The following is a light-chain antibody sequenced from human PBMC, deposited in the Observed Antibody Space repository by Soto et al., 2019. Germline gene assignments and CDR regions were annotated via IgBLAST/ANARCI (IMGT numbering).Light chain of an antibody. Sequence: AIPLTQSPSSLSASVGHRVNITCRARQGISSELAWYQQKPGKAPKLLIYDASSLESGVPSRFSGSGSGTDFTLTISSLQPEDFATYYCQQFNSYPFTFGPGTKVDIK. CDR3: QQFNSYPFT. CDR2: DAS. CDR1: QGISSE. J-gene: IGKJ3*01. V-gene: IGKV1-13*02.